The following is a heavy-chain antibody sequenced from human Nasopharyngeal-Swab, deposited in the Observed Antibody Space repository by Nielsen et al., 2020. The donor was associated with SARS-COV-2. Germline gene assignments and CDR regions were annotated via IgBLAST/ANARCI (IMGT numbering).Heavy chain of an antibody. V-gene: IGHV3-74*01. J-gene: IGHJ5*02. Sequence: GESLKISCAASGFTFSSYWMHWVRQAPGKGLVWVSRINSDGSSTSYADSVKGRFTISRDNAKNTLYLQMNSLRAEETAVYYCAREPQLGEEDWFDPWGQGTLVTVSS. CDR2: INSDGSST. CDR1: GFTFSSYW. D-gene: IGHD7-27*01. CDR3: AREPQLGEEDWFDP.